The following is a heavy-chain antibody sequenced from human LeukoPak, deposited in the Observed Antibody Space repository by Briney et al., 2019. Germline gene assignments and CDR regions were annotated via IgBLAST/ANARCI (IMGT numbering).Heavy chain of an antibody. CDR1: GYSISSGYY. CDR3: ASAPANSYGGGDDAFDI. V-gene: IGHV4-38-2*01. Sequence: PSEALSLTCAVSGYSISSGYYWGWIRQPPGKGLEWIGSIYHSGSTYYNPSLKSRVTISVDTSKNQFSLKLSSVTAADTAVYYCASAPANSYGGGDDAFDIWGQGTMVTVSS. J-gene: IGHJ3*02. CDR2: IYHSGST. D-gene: IGHD5-18*01.